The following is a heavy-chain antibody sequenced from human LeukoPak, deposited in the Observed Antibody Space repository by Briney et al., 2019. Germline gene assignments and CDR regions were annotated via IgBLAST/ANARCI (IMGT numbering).Heavy chain of an antibody. D-gene: IGHD3-10*01. V-gene: IGHV1-8*01. CDR1: GFTFTSYD. Sequence: ASVKVSCKASGFTFTSYDINWWPQAVGQGLRGRGWINLNNGNTGYAQKFQGRVTMTRDTSISTAYMELRGLRSEDTAVYYCVRDGEGVAISVNYWFDPWGQGTLVTVSS. J-gene: IGHJ5*02. CDR2: INLNNGNT. CDR3: VRDGEGVAISVNYWFDP.